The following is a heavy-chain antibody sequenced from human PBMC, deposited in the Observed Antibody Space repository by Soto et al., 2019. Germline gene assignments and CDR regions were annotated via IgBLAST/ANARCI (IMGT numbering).Heavy chain of an antibody. CDR3: ARGRSTPDFIGVVPAAHFYYYYRDV. CDR2: MNPNSGNT. CDR1: GYTFTSYD. V-gene: IGHV1-8*01. D-gene: IGHD2-2*01. J-gene: IGHJ6*03. Sequence: QVQLVQSGAEVKKPGASVKVSCKASGYTFTSYDINWVRQATGQGLEWMGWMNPNSGNTGYAQKFQGRVTMTRNTSRSTAYMELSSLRSEETAVYYCARGRSTPDFIGVVPAAHFYYYYRDVWGKGTKVTV.